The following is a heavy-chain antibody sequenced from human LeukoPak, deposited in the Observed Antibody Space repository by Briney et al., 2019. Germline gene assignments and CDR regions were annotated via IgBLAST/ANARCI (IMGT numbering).Heavy chain of an antibody. J-gene: IGHJ4*02. CDR3: AKVELELYYYDSRSHPVLNYFDY. CDR2: IKSKIHGGTI. D-gene: IGHD3-22*01. V-gene: IGHV3-15*01. Sequence: GGSLRLSCAASGFTFDKAWMTWVRQAPGKGLEWVGRIKSKIHGGTIDYAAPVKGRFTISRDDSENTLYLQINSLRAEDTAVYYCAKVELELYYYDSRSHPVLNYFDYWGQGTLVTVSS. CDR1: GFTFDKAW.